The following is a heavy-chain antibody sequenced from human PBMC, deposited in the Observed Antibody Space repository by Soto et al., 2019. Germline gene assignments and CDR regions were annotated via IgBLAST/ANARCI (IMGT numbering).Heavy chain of an antibody. CDR3: ARLLIEDMIVVVKEYYFDY. CDR2: IYPGDSDT. Sequence: PGESLKISCKGSGYSFTSYWIGWVRQMRGKGLEWMGIIYPGDSDTRYSPSFQGQVTISAHKSISTAYPQWSSLKASDTALYYCARLLIEDMIVVVKEYYFDYWGQGTLVTVSS. D-gene: IGHD3-22*01. J-gene: IGHJ4*02. V-gene: IGHV5-51*01. CDR1: GYSFTSYW.